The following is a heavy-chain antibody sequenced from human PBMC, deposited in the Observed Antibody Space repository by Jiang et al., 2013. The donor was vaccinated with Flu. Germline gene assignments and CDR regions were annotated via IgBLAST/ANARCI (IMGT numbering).Heavy chain of an antibody. J-gene: IGHJ4*02. CDR2: INPNSGGT. Sequence: TFTGYYMHWVRQAPGQGLEWMGWINPNSGGTNYAQRFQGRVTMTRDTSISTAYMELSRLRSDDTAVYYCARSRSGSHFDYWGQGTLVTVAS. D-gene: IGHD5-12*01. V-gene: IGHV1-2*02. CDR3: ARSRSGSHFDY. CDR1: TFTGYY.